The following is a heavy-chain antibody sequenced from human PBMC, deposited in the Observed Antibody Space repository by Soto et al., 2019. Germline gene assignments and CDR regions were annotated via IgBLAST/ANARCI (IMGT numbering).Heavy chain of an antibody. V-gene: IGHV1-18*01. J-gene: IGHJ6*03. CDR3: ARDGRTENKYYYYYYMDV. CDR1: GYTFTSYG. CDR2: ISAYNGNT. Sequence: GASVKVSCKASGYTFTSYGISWVRQAPGQGLEWMGWISAYNGNTNYAQKLQGRVTMTTDTSTSTTYMELRSLRSDDTAVYYCARDGRTENKYYYYYYMDVWGKGTSVTV. D-gene: IGHD1-26*01.